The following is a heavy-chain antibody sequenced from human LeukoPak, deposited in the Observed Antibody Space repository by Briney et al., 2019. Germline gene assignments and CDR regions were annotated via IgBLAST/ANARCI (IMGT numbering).Heavy chain of an antibody. CDR2: INPNSGGT. Sequence: ASVKVSCKASGHTFTGYYMHWVRQAPGQGLEWMGWINPNSGGTNYAQKFQGRVTMTRDTSISTAYMELSRLRSDDTAVYYCARDYYDSSGSLDYWGQGTLVTVSS. J-gene: IGHJ4*02. CDR3: ARDYYDSSGSLDY. CDR1: GHTFTGYY. D-gene: IGHD3-22*01. V-gene: IGHV1-2*02.